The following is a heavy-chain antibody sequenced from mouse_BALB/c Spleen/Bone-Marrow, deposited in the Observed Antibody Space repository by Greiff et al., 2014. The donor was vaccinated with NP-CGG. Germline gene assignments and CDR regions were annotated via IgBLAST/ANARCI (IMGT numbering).Heavy chain of an antibody. Sequence: VQLQQSGAELAKPGASVKMSCKASGYTFTSYWMHWVKQRPGQGLEWIGYINPSTGYTEYNQKFKDKATLTADKSSSTAYMQLSSLTSEDSAVYYCAREGYDPWFAYWGQGTLVTVS. J-gene: IGHJ3*01. D-gene: IGHD2-14*01. CDR2: INPSTGYT. V-gene: IGHV1-7*01. CDR1: GYTFTSYW. CDR3: AREGYDPWFAY.